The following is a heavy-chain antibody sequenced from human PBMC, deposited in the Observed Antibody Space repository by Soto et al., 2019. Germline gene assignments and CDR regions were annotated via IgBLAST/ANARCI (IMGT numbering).Heavy chain of an antibody. CDR3: ARESYAVAADP. CDR1: GGSISSSSYY. D-gene: IGHD6-19*01. V-gene: IGHV4-39*02. CDR2: IYYSGST. Sequence: QLQLQESGPGLVKPSETLSLTCTVSGGSISSSSYYWGWIRQPPGKGLEWIGSIYYSGSTYYNPSLKSRVTISVDTSKNQFSLKLSSVTAADTAVYYCARESYAVAADPWGQGTLVTVSS. J-gene: IGHJ5*02.